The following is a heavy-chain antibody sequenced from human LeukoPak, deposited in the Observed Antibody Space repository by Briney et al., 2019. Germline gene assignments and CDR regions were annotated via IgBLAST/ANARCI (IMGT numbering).Heavy chain of an antibody. Sequence: SETLSLTCTASGGSISSNTYYWGWIRQPPGKGLEWIGSIYYSGSTWYNPSLKSRLTVSADTSKNQFSLKLTSVTAADTAVYYCARDRACSNGVCSYFCYWGQGTVVTVSS. J-gene: IGHJ4*02. CDR2: IYYSGST. V-gene: IGHV4-39*01. CDR3: ARDRACSNGVCSYFCY. CDR1: GGSISSNTYY. D-gene: IGHD2-8*01.